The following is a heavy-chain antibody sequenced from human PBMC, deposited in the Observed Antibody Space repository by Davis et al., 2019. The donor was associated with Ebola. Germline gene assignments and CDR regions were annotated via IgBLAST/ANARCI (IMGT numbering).Heavy chain of an antibody. Sequence: ASVKVSCKASGYTFTAYYIHWVRQAPGQGLEWMGWINPNSGGTNYAQKFQGRVTMTRDTSISTAYMELSRLTSDDTAVYYCAREGSSSISDYWGQGTLATVSS. J-gene: IGHJ4*02. D-gene: IGHD6-6*01. V-gene: IGHV1-2*02. CDR1: GYTFTAYY. CDR3: AREGSSSISDY. CDR2: INPNSGGT.